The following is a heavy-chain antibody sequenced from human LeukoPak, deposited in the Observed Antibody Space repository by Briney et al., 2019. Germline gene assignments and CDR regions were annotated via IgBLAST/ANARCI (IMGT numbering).Heavy chain of an antibody. D-gene: IGHD3-16*01. CDR3: GRAFPPLRTSSAGDL. J-gene: IGHJ4*02. V-gene: IGHV3-69-1*02. Sequence: GGSLRLSCSASGFTFSDYDMNWVRQAPGKGLEWVSSISGLSTHIYYGDSVKGRFSISRDNGKNSVYLQMNSLGVEDTAIYYCGRAFPPLRTSSAGDLWGQGILVTVSS. CDR1: GFTFSDYD. CDR2: ISGLSTHI.